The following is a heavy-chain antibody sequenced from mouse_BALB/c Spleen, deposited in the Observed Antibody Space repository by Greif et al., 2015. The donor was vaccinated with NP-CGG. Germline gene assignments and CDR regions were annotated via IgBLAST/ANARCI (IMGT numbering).Heavy chain of an antibody. CDR1: GYTFTDYY. CDR2: IYPGSGNT. V-gene: IGHV1-84*02. CDR3: ARRTGTEAMDY. J-gene: IGHJ4*01. D-gene: IGHD4-1*01. Sequence: QVQLQHSGPELVKPGASVKISCKASGYTFTDYYINWVNQKPGQGLEWIGWIYPGSGNTKYNEKFKGKATLTVDTSSSTAYMQFSSLTSEDTAVYFCARRTGTEAMDYWGQGTSVTVSS.